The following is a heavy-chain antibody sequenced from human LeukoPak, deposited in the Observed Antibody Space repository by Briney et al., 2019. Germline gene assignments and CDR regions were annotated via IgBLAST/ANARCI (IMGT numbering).Heavy chain of an antibody. CDR3: ARDNYYDSSGLGY. Sequence: GGSLRLSCAASGFTFSSYSMNWVRQAPGKGLEWVSSISSSSSYIYYADSVKGRFTISRDNAKNPLYLQMNSLRAEDTAVYYCARDNYYDSSGLGYWGQGTLVTVSS. CDR1: GFTFSSYS. D-gene: IGHD3-22*01. CDR2: ISSSSSYI. V-gene: IGHV3-21*01. J-gene: IGHJ4*02.